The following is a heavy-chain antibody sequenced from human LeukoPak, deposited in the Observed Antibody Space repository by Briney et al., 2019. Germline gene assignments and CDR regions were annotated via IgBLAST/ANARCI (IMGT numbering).Heavy chain of an antibody. CDR1: GGSISSGSYY. D-gene: IGHD4/OR15-4a*01. Sequence: SETLSLTCTVSGGSISSGSYYWSWIRQPAGKGLEWIGRIYTSGSTKYNPSLKSRVTISVDTSENQFSLKLSSVTAADTAVYYCARGSRTMVLDYWGQGTLVTVSS. CDR2: IYTSGST. V-gene: IGHV4-61*02. J-gene: IGHJ4*02. CDR3: ARGSRTMVLDY.